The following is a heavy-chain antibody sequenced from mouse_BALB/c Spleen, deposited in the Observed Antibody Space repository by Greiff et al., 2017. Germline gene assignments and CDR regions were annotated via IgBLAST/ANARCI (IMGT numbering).Heavy chain of an antibody. D-gene: IGHD4-1*01. V-gene: IGHV7-3*02. CDR2: IRNKANGYTT. CDR1: GFTFTDYY. J-gene: IGHJ2*01. CDR3: ARDNWDEGFDY. Sequence: DVKLVESGGGLVQPGGSLRLSCATSGFTFTDYYMSWVRQPPGKALEWLGFIRNKANGYTTEYSASVKGRFTISRDNSQSILYLQMNTLRAEDSATYYCARDNWDEGFDYWGQGTTLTVSS.